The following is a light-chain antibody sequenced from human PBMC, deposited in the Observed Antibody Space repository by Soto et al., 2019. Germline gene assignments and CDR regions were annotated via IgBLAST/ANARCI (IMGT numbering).Light chain of an antibody. J-gene: IGKJ4*01. Sequence: DIVMTQTPLSLSVTPGQPASISCKSSQSLLHSNGKTYFYWYLQKPGQSPQRLIYEVSIRFSGVPDEFSGSGSWTDFTLRISRVEAEDFGIYFCMHSLDLPLTFGGGTKLEIK. CDR3: MHSLDLPLT. CDR1: QSLLHSNGKTY. V-gene: IGKV2D-29*02. CDR2: EVS.